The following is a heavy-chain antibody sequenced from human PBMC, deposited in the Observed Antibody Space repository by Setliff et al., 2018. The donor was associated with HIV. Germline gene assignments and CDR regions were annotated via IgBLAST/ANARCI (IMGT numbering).Heavy chain of an antibody. J-gene: IGHJ3*01. CDR1: GFTFRIYA. CDR3: ARRGLRDRVDAFDF. CDR2: IGNSGSRT. V-gene: IGHV3-23*01. Sequence: GGSLRLSCAASGFTFRIYAMSWVRQAPGKGLEWVSTIGNSGSRTIYADSVRGRFLISRDNSMNTVYLQMNSLTGDDTAVYYCARRGLRDRVDAFDFWGHGTMVTVSS.